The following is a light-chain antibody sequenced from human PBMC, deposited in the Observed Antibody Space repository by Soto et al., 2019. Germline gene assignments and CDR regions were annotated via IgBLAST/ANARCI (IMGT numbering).Light chain of an antibody. J-gene: IGKJ1*01. CDR2: DAS. V-gene: IGKV1-5*01. CDR3: QQYNSFRT. CDR1: QSITHW. Sequence: DIQMTQSPSTLPASVGDRVTITCRASQSITHWLAWYQQKPGKAPTLLIYDASILESGVPSRFSGSGSGTEFTLTISSLQPDDFATYYCQQYNSFRTFGQGTKVDIK.